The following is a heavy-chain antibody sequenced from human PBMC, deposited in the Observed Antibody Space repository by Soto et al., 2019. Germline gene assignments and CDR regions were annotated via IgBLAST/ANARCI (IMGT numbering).Heavy chain of an antibody. Sequence: SETLSLTCTVSGGSIGSYDLSWIRQPPGKGLEWIGYIYYSGSTNYNPSLKSRVTISVDTSKNQFSLKLSSVTAEDTGRYFCAREIFAAAYAATSAFDLWGQGTLVTVS. CDR2: IYYSGST. CDR3: AREIFAAAYAATSAFDL. J-gene: IGHJ4*02. CDR1: GGSIGSYD. V-gene: IGHV4-59*12. D-gene: IGHD2-8*01.